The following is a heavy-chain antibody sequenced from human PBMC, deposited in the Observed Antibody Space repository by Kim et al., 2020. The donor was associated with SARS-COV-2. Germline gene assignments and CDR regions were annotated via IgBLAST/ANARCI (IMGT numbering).Heavy chain of an antibody. D-gene: IGHD6-19*01. V-gene: IGHV3-23*01. CDR3: AKDLVAVAGTNWFDP. J-gene: IGHJ5*02. Sequence: DTVKGRFTISRDNSKNTLYLQMNSLRAEDTAVYYCAKDLVAVAGTNWFDPWGQGTLVTVSS.